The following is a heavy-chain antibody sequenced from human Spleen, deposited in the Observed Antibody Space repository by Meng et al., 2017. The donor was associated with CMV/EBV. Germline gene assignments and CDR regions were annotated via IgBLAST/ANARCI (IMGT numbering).Heavy chain of an antibody. CDR3: TRLYRGYSADY. D-gene: IGHD5-12*01. J-gene: IGHJ4*02. CDR2: IFPSDSDT. Sequence: KVSCKGSGYNFTSYWFGWVRQMPGKGLEWVGVIFPSDSDTTYSPSFEGQVTMSVDKSISTAYLQWSSLKASDTAMYYCTRLYRGYSADYWGQGTPVTVSS. CDR1: GYNFTSYW. V-gene: IGHV5-51*01.